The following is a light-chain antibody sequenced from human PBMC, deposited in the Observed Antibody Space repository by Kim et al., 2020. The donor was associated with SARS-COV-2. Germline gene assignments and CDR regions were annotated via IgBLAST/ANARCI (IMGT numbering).Light chain of an antibody. Sequence: GQRVTISCSGSSSNIGSNTVNWYQQLPETAPKLLIDSNNRRPSGVPDRFSGSKSGTSASLAISGLQSEDEADYYCAAWDDSLYSHVFGTGAKVTVL. CDR2: SNN. V-gene: IGLV1-44*01. CDR1: SSNIGSNT. CDR3: AAWDDSLYSHV. J-gene: IGLJ1*01.